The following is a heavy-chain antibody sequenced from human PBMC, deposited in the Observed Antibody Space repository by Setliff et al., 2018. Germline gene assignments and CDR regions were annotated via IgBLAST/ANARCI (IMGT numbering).Heavy chain of an antibody. Sequence: PSETLSLTCTVPGGSISDNGYFWGWVRQPPGKGLEWIGNIYFGGNTYFNPSFKSRVTMSIDTSNSQFSLKLSSVTAADTAIYYCARDASASDGRNAFDIWGQGTRVTV. CDR1: GGSISDNGYF. CDR2: IYFGGNT. V-gene: IGHV4-39*07. J-gene: IGHJ3*02. D-gene: IGHD1-26*01. CDR3: ARDASASDGRNAFDI.